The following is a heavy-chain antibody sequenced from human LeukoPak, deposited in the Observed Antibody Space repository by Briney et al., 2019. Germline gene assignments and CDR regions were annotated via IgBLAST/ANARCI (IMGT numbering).Heavy chain of an antibody. CDR2: IKQDGSDK. Sequence: PGGSLRLSCAASGFTFSTYWMNWVRQAPGKGLEWVANIKQDGSDKNYVDSVKGRFTISRDNARSSLYLQMNSLRADDTAVYYCAKASWERMGGAFDIWGQGTMVTASS. CDR1: GFTFSTYW. CDR3: AKASWERMGGAFDI. J-gene: IGHJ3*02. D-gene: IGHD1-26*01. V-gene: IGHV3-7*01.